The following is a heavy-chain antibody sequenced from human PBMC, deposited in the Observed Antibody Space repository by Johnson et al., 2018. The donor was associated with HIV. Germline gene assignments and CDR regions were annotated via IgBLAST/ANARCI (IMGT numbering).Heavy chain of an antibody. J-gene: IGHJ3*02. D-gene: IGHD6-13*01. V-gene: IGHV3-30-3*01. CDR2: ISYDGSNK. Sequence: QVQLVESGGGVVQPGRSLRLSCAASGFTFSSYVMHWVRQAPGKGLEWVAVISYDGSNKYYADSVKGRFTISRDNSKNTLYLQMNSLRAEDTAVYYCAKAVGRQQLVLVAFVIWGQWTMVTVSS. CDR1: GFTFSSYV. CDR3: AKAVGRQQLVLVAFVI.